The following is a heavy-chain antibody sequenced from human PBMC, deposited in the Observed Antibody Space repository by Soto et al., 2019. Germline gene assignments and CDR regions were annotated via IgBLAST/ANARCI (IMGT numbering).Heavy chain of an antibody. V-gene: IGHV3-30*03. CDR2: ISYDGSNK. J-gene: IGHJ4*02. Sequence: QVQLVESGGGVVQPGRSLRLSCAASGFTFSSYGMHWVRQAPGKGLEWVAVISYDGSNKYYADSVKGRLTISRDNSKNTLYLHMNSLRAEYTAVYYCATTVAGTMWASCDSWGQGTLVTVSS. CDR3: ATTVAGTMWASCDS. D-gene: IGHD6-19*01. CDR1: GFTFSSYG.